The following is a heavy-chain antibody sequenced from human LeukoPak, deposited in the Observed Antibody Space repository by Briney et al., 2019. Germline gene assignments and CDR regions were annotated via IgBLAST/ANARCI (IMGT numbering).Heavy chain of an antibody. Sequence: GGSLRLSCAASGFTFDDYTMHWVRQAPGKGLEWVSLISWDGGSTYYADSVKGRFTISRDNSKNSLYLQMNSLRTEDTALYYCAKDSWVTPASTSSSYRPPLGYMDVWGKGTTVTVSS. CDR3: AKDSWVTPASTSSSYRPPLGYMDV. D-gene: IGHD6-6*01. CDR1: GFTFDDYT. CDR2: ISWDGGST. V-gene: IGHV3-43*01. J-gene: IGHJ6*03.